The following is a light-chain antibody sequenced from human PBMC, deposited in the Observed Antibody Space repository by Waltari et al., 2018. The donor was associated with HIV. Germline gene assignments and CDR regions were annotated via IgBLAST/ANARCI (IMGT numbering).Light chain of an antibody. V-gene: IGLV1-44*01. CDR3: AAWDDSLYALV. J-gene: IGLJ2*01. Sequence: QSVLTQPPSASGTPGQRVTISCSGSTSNIGTNTVNWYQHLPGTAPKLLVYSNSQRPSGVPDRFSGSKSGTSASLAISGLQSEDEADYYCAAWDDSLYALVFGGGTKLTVL. CDR2: SNS. CDR1: TSNIGTNT.